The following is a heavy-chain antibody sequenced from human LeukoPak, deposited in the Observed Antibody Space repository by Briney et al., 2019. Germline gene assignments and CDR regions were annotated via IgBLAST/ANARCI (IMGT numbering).Heavy chain of an antibody. CDR2: IYYSGST. Sequence: SETLSLTCTVSGSSISSSSYYWGWIRQPPGKGLEWIGSIYYSGSTYYNPSLKSRVTISVDTSKNQFSLKLSSVTAADTAVYYCARPVYCSGGSCYPGFWFDPWGQGTLVTVS. V-gene: IGHV4-39*01. D-gene: IGHD2-15*01. CDR1: GSSISSSSYY. CDR3: ARPVYCSGGSCYPGFWFDP. J-gene: IGHJ5*02.